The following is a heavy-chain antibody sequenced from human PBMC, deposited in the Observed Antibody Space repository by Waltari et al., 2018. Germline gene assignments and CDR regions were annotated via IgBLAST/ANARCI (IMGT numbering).Heavy chain of an antibody. Sequence: QVQLQESGPGLVKPSETLSLTCTVSGGSISSHYWSWIRQPPGKGLEWIGYIYYSGSTNYNPSLKSRVTISVDTSKNQFSLKLSSVTAADTAVYYCARDRGSGLGYWGQGTLVTVSS. CDR1: GGSISSHY. V-gene: IGHV4-59*11. CDR3: ARDRGSGLGY. J-gene: IGHJ4*02. D-gene: IGHD3-10*01. CDR2: IYYSGST.